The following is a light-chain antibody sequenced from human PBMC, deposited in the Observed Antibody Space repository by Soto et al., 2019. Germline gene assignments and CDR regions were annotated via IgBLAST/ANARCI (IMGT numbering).Light chain of an antibody. Sequence: EIMMTQSPATLSVSPGERATLSCRASHSVSDNLAWYQQKPGQAPRLLIYGASTRATGIPARISGSGSGTEFTLTISSLQSEDFAVYYCQQYDEWPPSYTFGQGTKLDIK. V-gene: IGKV3-15*01. CDR2: GAS. J-gene: IGKJ2*01. CDR1: HSVSDN. CDR3: QQYDEWPPSYT.